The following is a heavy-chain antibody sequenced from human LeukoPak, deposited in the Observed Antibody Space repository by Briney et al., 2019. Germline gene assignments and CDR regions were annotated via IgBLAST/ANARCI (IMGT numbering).Heavy chain of an antibody. CDR3: ARDMRPMDV. J-gene: IGHJ6*04. CDR2: IYYSGST. CDR1: GDSISSSSYY. D-gene: IGHD3-16*01. Sequence: SETLSLTCTVSGDSISSSSYYWGWIRQPPGKGLEWIGGIYYSGSTNHNPSLKSRVTMSVDTSKNQFSLKLSSVTAADTAVYYCARDMRPMDVWGKGTTVTVSS. V-gene: IGHV4-39*07.